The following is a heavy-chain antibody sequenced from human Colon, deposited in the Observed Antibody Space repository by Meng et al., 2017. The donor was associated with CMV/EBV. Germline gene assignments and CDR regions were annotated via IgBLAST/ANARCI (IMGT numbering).Heavy chain of an antibody. CDR1: GYDFTSYG. J-gene: IGHJ6*02. CDR2: ISGYNGNT. V-gene: IGHV1-18*01. D-gene: IGHD3-10*01. CDR3: ARGGVGKVPGYYYYGMDV. Sequence: ASVKVSCKTSGYDFTSYGLRWLRQAPGQGLEWMGWISGYNGNTKYAHKFQGRVTMTTDTSTNTAYMELRSLRSDDTAVYYCARGGVGKVPGYYYYGMDVWGQGTTVTVSS.